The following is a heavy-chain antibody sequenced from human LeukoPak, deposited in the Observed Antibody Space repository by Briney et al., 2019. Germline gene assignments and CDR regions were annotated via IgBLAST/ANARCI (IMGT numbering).Heavy chain of an antibody. CDR1: GGTFSSYA. V-gene: IGHV1-69*13. CDR2: IIPIFGTA. Sequence: SVKVSCTAYGGTFSSYAISWVRQAPGEGVEWMGGIIPIFGTANYAQKFQGRVTITADESPSTAYMELSSLRSEDTAVYYSACWSPGEYYDILTGYCPNWFDPWGQGTLVTVST. J-gene: IGHJ5*02. CDR3: ACWSPGEYYDILTGYCPNWFDP. D-gene: IGHD3-9*01.